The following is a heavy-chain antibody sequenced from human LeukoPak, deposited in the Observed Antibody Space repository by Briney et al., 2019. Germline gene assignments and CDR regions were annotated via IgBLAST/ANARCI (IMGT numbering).Heavy chain of an antibody. CDR2: IYYTGST. J-gene: IGHJ4*02. CDR1: GHSISSYY. CDR3: ARDTITGTTFDY. D-gene: IGHD1-7*01. Sequence: SETLSLTCTVSGHSISSYYWNWIRQPPGKGLEWIGYIYYTGSTNCNPSLKSRVTMSVDTSKNQFSLKVASVTAADTAVYYCARDTITGTTFDYWGQGTLVTVSS. V-gene: IGHV4-59*12.